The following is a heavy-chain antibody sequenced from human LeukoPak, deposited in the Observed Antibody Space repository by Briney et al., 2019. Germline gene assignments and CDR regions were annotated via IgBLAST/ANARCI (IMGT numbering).Heavy chain of an antibody. V-gene: IGHV3-30*18. CDR2: ISYDGSNK. J-gene: IGHJ4*02. CDR3: AKDFSPCSGGSCYYY. Sequence: GGSLRLSCAASGFTFSSYGMHWVRQAPGKGLEWVAVISYDGSNKYYADSVKGRFTISRDNSKNTLYLQMNSLRAEDTAVCYCAKDFSPCSGGSCYYYWGQGTLVTVSS. CDR1: GFTFSSYG. D-gene: IGHD2-15*01.